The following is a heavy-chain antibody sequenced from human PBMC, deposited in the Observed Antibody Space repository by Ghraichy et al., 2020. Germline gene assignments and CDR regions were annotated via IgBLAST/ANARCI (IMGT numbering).Heavy chain of an antibody. Sequence: ESLNISCAASGFTFSSYSMNWVRQAPGKGLEWVSSISSSSSYIYYADSVKGRFTISRDNAKNSLYLQMNSLRAEDTAVYYCARDLKAGYSGYAPGGYWGQGTLVTVSS. CDR2: ISSSSSYI. CDR1: GFTFSSYS. J-gene: IGHJ4*02. CDR3: ARDLKAGYSGYAPGGY. D-gene: IGHD5-12*01. V-gene: IGHV3-21*01.